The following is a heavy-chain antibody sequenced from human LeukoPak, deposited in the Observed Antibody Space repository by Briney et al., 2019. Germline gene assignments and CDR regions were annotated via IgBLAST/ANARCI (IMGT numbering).Heavy chain of an antibody. V-gene: IGHV6-1*01. CDR3: ARDPTGTDLFDY. CDR1: GDSVSSQSAA. J-gene: IGHJ4*02. Sequence: SQTLSLTCAISGDSVSSQSAAWNWLRQSPSRGLEWLGRTYYRSMWYNDYNDYDSSVKGRISINPDTSNNHFSLQLNSVTPDDTAVYYCARDPTGTDLFDYWGPGTLVTVSS. D-gene: IGHD1-1*01. CDR2: TYYRSMWYNDYN.